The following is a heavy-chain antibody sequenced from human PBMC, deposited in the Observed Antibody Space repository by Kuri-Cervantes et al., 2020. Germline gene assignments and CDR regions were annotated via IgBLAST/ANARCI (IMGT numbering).Heavy chain of an antibody. CDR3: ARDRGDGYNF. J-gene: IGHJ4*02. D-gene: IGHD5-24*01. CDR2: ISSSGSTI. CDR1: GFTFSDYY. Sequence: GESLKISCAASGFTFSDYYMSWIRQAPGKGLEWVSYISSSGSTIYYADSVKGRFTISRDNAKNSLHLQMNSLRAEDTAVYYCARDRGDGYNFWGQGTLVTVSS. V-gene: IGHV3-11*04.